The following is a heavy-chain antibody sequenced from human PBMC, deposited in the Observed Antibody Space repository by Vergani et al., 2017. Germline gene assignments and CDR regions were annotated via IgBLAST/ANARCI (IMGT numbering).Heavy chain of an antibody. CDR1: GGTFSSYA. V-gene: IGHV1-69*04. CDR3: ARFPGHYDSSGYYYWFDP. CDR2: IIPILGIA. D-gene: IGHD3-22*01. Sequence: QVQLVQSGAEVKKPGSSVKVSCKASGGTFSSYAISWVRQAPGQGLEWMGRIIPILGIANYAQKFQGRVTITADKSTSTAYMELSSLRSEDTAVYYCARFPGHYDSSGYYYWFDPWGQGTLVTVSS. J-gene: IGHJ5*02.